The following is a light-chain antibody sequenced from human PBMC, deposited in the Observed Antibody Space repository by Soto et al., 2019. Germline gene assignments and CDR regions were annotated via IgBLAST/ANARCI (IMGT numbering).Light chain of an antibody. CDR1: QSVLYSPNNKNS. CDR3: QQYYRTPPK. V-gene: IGKV4-1*01. J-gene: IGKJ1*01. CDR2: WAS. Sequence: DIVMTQSPDSLAVSLGERATINCKSSQSVLYSPNNKNSLAWYQQKPGQPPKLFIYWASIRESGVPDRFSGSGSGTDFTLTISSLQAEDVAVYYCQQYYRTPPKFGQGTKVEIK.